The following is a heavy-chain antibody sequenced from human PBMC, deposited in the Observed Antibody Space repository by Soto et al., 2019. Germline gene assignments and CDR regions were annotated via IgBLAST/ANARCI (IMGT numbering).Heavy chain of an antibody. CDR1: GFTVSSNY. D-gene: IGHD3-3*01. J-gene: IGHJ6*02. Sequence: GGSLRLSCAVSGFTVSSNYMSWVRQAPGKGLEWVSVIYSGGSTYYSDSVKGRFTISRDNSKNTLYLQMNSLRPEDTAVYYCAKTLRFLELALDYYYGMDVWGQGTTVTVSS. V-gene: IGHV3-53*05. CDR3: AKTLRFLELALDYYYGMDV. CDR2: IYSGGST.